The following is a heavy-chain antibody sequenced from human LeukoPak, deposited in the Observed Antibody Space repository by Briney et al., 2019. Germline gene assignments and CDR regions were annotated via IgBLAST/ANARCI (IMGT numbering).Heavy chain of an antibody. V-gene: IGHV4-34*01. J-gene: IGHJ4*02. Sequence: SETLSLTCTVSGGSISSYYWSWIRQPPGKGLEWIGGINHSGSTNYNPSLKSRVTISVDTSKNQFSLKLSSVTAADTAVYYCARAPYYDFWSGYSSPFDYWGQGTLVTVSS. CDR3: ARAPYYDFWSGYSSPFDY. CDR2: INHSGST. D-gene: IGHD3-3*01. CDR1: GGSISSYY.